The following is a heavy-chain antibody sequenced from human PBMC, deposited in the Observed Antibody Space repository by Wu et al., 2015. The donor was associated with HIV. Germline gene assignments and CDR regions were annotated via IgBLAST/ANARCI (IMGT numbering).Heavy chain of an antibody. Sequence: QVQLVQSGAEVKKPGSSVKVSCKASGGTFSSYAISWVRQAPGQGLEWMGRIIPIFGTANYAQKFQGRVTITADESTSTAYMELSSLRSEDTAVYYCFLFWEMRTTRYYGMDVVGPRGPRSPSP. V-gene: IGHV1-69*13. CDR2: IIPIFGTA. CDR3: FLFWEMRTTRYYGMDV. D-gene: IGHD2/OR15-2a*01. J-gene: IGHJ6*02. CDR1: GGTFSSYA.